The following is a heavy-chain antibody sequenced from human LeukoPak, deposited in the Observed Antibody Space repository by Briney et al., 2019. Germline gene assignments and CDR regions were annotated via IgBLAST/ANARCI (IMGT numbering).Heavy chain of an antibody. V-gene: IGHV3-66*02. CDR2: IYSGGST. CDR1: GFTVSSNY. CDR3: ARIFITMIVVVITMRSYYFDY. Sequence: GGSLRLSCAASGFTVSSNYMSWVRQAPGKGLEWVSVIYSGGSTYYADSVKGRFTISRDNSKNTLYLQVNSLRAEDTAVYYCARIFITMIVVVITMRSYYFDYWGQGTLVTVSS. D-gene: IGHD3-22*01. J-gene: IGHJ4*02.